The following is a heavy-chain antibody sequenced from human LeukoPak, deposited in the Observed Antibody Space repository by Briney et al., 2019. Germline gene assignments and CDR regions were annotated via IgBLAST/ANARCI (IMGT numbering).Heavy chain of an antibody. J-gene: IGHJ4*02. CDR3: AGDGGTSGNNYYFDY. V-gene: IGHV4-59*01. CDR1: GGSISSYY. D-gene: IGHD6-19*01. Sequence: SETLSLTCTVSGGSISSYYWTWIRQPPGKGLEWIGYISYSGSTNYNPSLKSRVTISVDTSKNQFSLRLSSVTAADTAVYYCAGDGGTSGNNYYFDYWGQGSLVTVSS. CDR2: ISYSGST.